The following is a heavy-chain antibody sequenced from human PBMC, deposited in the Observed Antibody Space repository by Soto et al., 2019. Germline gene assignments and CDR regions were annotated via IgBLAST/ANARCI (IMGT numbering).Heavy chain of an antibody. Sequence: QITLKESGPTLVKPTETLTLTCSFSGLSLSTSGVGVAWIRQPPGKALEWLALVYWEDDKRYRPPLKSRLTITKDTSKNQVVLTMTNMDPVDTATYYCAHSSFYYHSSGYSYDYWGQGTLVTVSS. V-gene: IGHV2-5*02. CDR3: AHSSFYYHSSGYSYDY. D-gene: IGHD3-22*01. CDR1: GLSLSTSGVG. CDR2: VYWEDDK. J-gene: IGHJ4*02.